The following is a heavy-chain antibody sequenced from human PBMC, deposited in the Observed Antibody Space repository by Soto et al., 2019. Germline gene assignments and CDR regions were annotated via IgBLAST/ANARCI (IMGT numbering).Heavy chain of an antibody. CDR2: IYYSGST. CDR1: CGSIISYY. Sequence: SETLSLTCTVTCGSIISYYWSWILQPPGKGLEWIGYIYYSGSTNYNPSLKSRVTISVDTSKNQFSLKLSSVTAADTAVYYCARNYYDSSGYWGIDYWGQGNLVTVSS. J-gene: IGHJ4*02. V-gene: IGHV4-59*01. D-gene: IGHD3-22*01. CDR3: ARNYYDSSGYWGIDY.